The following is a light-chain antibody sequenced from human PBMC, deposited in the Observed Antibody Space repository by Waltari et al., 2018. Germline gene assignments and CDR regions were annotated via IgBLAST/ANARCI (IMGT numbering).Light chain of an antibody. V-gene: IGKV1-5*03. CDR1: QSISSW. Sequence: DIHMTQSPSTLSASVGDRVTITCRASQSISSWLAWYQQKPGKAPKLIIYKASSLETGVPSRFSGSGSGTEFTLTISSLQPDDFATYYCQQYNTYATFGQGTKVEIK. CDR2: KAS. CDR3: QQYNTYAT. J-gene: IGKJ1*01.